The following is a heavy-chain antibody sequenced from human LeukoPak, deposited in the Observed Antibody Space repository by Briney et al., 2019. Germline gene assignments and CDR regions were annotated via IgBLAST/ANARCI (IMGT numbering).Heavy chain of an antibody. CDR1: GYTFTDYY. CDR3: ARPRLSSSTWSGKRY. J-gene: IGHJ4*02. V-gene: IGHV1-2*02. D-gene: IGHD6-13*01. Sequence: ASVKVSCTASGYTFTDYYMHWVRQAPGPRLKWMGWISPNSGGTNYAQKFQGRVTMTRDTSISTAHMELSRLRSDDTAVYFCARPRLSSSTWSGKRYWGQGTLVTVSS. CDR2: ISPNSGGT.